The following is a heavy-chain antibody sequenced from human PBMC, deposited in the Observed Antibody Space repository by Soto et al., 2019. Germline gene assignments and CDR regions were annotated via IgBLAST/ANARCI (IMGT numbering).Heavy chain of an antibody. CDR3: ARERHSYAFDD. Sequence: SETLSLTCTVSGGSISSYYWSWIRQPPGKGLEWIGNIDYSGSTNYNPSLKSRVTLSIDTSKNQFSLKLMSVTAADTAVYYCARERHSYAFDDWGQGTLVTVAS. CDR2: IDYSGST. D-gene: IGHD5-18*01. CDR1: GGSISSYY. J-gene: IGHJ4*02. V-gene: IGHV4-59*01.